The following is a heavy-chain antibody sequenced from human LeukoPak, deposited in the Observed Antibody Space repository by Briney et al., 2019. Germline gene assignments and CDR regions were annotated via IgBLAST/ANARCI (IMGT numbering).Heavy chain of an antibody. CDR2: MNQHGSEQ. J-gene: IGHJ3*02. V-gene: IGHV3-7*01. CDR1: GFTFSRYW. CDR3: ARDKEEMVRAPYAFDI. Sequence: GGSLRLSCGASGFTFSRYWMSWVRQAPGKGLEWVANMNQHGSEQYYVDSVKGRFTISRDNAKNSLYLQMNSLRTEDTAVYYCARDKEEMVRAPYAFDIWGQGTRVTVSS. D-gene: IGHD3-10*01.